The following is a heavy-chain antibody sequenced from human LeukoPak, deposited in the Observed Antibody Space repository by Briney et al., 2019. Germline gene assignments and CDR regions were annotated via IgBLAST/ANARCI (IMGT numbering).Heavy chain of an antibody. D-gene: IGHD5-18*01. CDR1: GGSISTYY. V-gene: IGHV4-59*01. Sequence: SETLSLTCTVSGGSISTYYWSWIRQPPGKRLEWIGCIYHSGSTKYNPSLKSRVTISVDTSKNQFSLKLNSVTATDTAVYYCARASFNSYGIDGFDYWGQGTLVTVSS. J-gene: IGHJ4*02. CDR2: IYHSGST. CDR3: ARASFNSYGIDGFDY.